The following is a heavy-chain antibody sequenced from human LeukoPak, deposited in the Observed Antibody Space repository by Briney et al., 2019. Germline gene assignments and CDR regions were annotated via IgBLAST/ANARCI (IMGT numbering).Heavy chain of an antibody. CDR3: TRQYCSGGSCSYVDY. CDR2: IRTKPNSYTT. Sequence: GGSLRLPCEAWGYTFRDFYIHWVRQSSGKGREWVGLIRTKPNSYTTVSAASVKGRFTISRDDSKNTAYLQMNSLKAEDTAVYYCTRQYCSGGSCSYVDYWGQGTLVTVSS. J-gene: IGHJ4*02. D-gene: IGHD2-15*01. CDR1: GYTFRDFY. V-gene: IGHV3-73*01.